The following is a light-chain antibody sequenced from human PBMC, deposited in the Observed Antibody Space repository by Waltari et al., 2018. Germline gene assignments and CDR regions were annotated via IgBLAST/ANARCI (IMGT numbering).Light chain of an antibody. CDR2: EDY. CDR1: SGSIASNY. J-gene: IGLJ3*02. V-gene: IGLV6-57*03. Sequence: NFMLTQPHSVSESPGKTVTISCTRSSGSIASNYVQWFQQRPGSAPTPVIYEDYQRPAGVPDRFSGSSDSSSNSASLTISGLKTEDEADYYCQSYDGINWMFGGGTKLTVL. CDR3: QSYDGINWM.